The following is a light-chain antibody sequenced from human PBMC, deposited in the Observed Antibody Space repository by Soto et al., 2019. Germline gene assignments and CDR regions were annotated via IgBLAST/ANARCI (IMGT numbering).Light chain of an antibody. CDR1: QGIRSA. V-gene: IGKV1-13*02. CDR2: AAS. Sequence: AIQVTQSPSSLSASVGDRVTITCRTSQGIRSALGWYQQKPGKVPKLLIYAASTLQSGVPSRFSGSGSGTEFTLTISSLQPEDFATYYCQQYNSYWTFGQGTKVDIK. J-gene: IGKJ1*01. CDR3: QQYNSYWT.